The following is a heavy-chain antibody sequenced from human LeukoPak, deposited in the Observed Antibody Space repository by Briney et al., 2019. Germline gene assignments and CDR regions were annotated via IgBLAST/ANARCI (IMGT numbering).Heavy chain of an antibody. CDR1: GFTFSTYE. J-gene: IGHJ4*02. CDR3: ARDRHPFGGTYYRDF. CDR2: ISSTGSNI. D-gene: IGHD3-16*01. Sequence: SGGSLRLSCAASGFTFSTYEMNWVRQAPGKGLEWVSYISSTGSNIYYADSVKGRFTISRDNAKNSLYLQMNSLRVEDTALYYCARDRHPFGGTYYRDFWGQGTLVTVSS. V-gene: IGHV3-48*03.